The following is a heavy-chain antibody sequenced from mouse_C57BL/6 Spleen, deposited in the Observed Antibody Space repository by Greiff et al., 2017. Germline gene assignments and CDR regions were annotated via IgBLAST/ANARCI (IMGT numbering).Heavy chain of an antibody. J-gene: IGHJ4*01. CDR1: GFSLTSYG. D-gene: IGHD2-4*01. CDR2: IWRGGST. CDR3: AKSDDYPFYAMDY. Sequence: VQLQQSGPGLVQPSQSLSITCTVSGFSLTSYGVHWVRQSPGKGLEWLGVIWRGGSTDYNAAFMSRLSISKDNSKSQVFFKMNSLQADDTAIYYCAKSDDYPFYAMDYWGQGTSVTVSS. V-gene: IGHV2-5*01.